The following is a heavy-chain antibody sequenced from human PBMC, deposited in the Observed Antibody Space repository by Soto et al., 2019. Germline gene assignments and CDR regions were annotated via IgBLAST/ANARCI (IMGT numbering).Heavy chain of an antibody. J-gene: IGHJ4*02. CDR1: GFTLSNIG. V-gene: IGHV3-30*18. Sequence: QVQLVESGGGVVQPGTSLRLACAASGFTLSNIGMQWVRQAPGKGLEWVAVISAGGNTKYYADSVKGRFTISRDNSKNTLFLQMNSLRTEDTAVSYCAKERGGERYAAYFDLWGQGTLVTVSA. CDR2: ISAGGNTK. CDR3: AKERGGERYAAYFDL. D-gene: IGHD2-21*01.